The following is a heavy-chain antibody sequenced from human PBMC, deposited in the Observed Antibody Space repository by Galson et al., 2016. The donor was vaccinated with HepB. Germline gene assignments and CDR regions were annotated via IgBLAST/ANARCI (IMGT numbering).Heavy chain of an antibody. CDR1: GFTFTNYI. CDR3: ERANGSGNWGVDH. D-gene: IGHD3-10*01. CDR2: TSHAGNDK. V-gene: IGHV3-30-3*01. J-gene: IGHJ4*02. Sequence: SLRLSCAASGFTFTNYIIHWVRQPPGTGLEWLAVTSHAGNDKYYADSVKARFTISRDNFKNTMYLQMNSLRVEDTAVYYCERANGSGNWGVDHWGQGTLVIVSS.